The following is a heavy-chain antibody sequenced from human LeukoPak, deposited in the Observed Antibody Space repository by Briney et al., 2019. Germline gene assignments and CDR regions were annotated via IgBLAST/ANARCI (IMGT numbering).Heavy chain of an antibody. Sequence: PSETLSLTCTVSGGSISSHYWSWIRQPPGKGLEWIGYIYYSGSTNYNPSLKSRVTISVDTSKNQFSLKLSSVTAADTAVYYCARIGIAVAGTTNWFDPWGQGTLVTVSS. CDR2: IYYSGST. J-gene: IGHJ5*02. D-gene: IGHD6-19*01. V-gene: IGHV4-59*11. CDR3: ARIGIAVAGTTNWFDP. CDR1: GGSISSHY.